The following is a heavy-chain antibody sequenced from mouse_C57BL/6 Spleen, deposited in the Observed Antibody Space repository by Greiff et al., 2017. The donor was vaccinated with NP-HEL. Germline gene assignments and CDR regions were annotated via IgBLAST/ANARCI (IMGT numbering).Heavy chain of an antibody. CDR3: ARWDDYFDY. CDR2: IYPSDSET. V-gene: IGHV1-61*01. D-gene: IGHD4-1*01. Sequence: VQLQQPGAELVRPGSSVKLSCKASGYTFTSYWMDWVKQRPGQGLEWIGNIYPSDSETHYNQKFKDKATLTVDKSSSRAYMQLSSLTSEDSAVYYCARWDDYFDYWGQGTTLTVSS. J-gene: IGHJ2*01. CDR1: GYTFTSYW.